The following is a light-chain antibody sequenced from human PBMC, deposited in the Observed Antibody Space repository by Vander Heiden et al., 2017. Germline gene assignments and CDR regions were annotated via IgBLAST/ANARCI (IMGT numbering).Light chain of an antibody. CDR1: QSVNTW. Sequence: DIQMTQSPSTLSAYVGDRVTITCRASQSVNTWLAWFQQKPGKAPKVLIYKASTLESGVPSRFSGSGSGTEFTLTISGLQPDDFATYYCQHDQCIPWTFGQGTRVEIK. J-gene: IGKJ1*01. CDR2: KAS. CDR3: QHDQCIPWT. V-gene: IGKV1-5*03.